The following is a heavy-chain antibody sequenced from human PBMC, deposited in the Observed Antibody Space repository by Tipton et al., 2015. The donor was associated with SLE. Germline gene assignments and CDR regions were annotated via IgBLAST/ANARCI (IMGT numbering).Heavy chain of an antibody. D-gene: IGHD6-13*01. V-gene: IGHV4-34*01. CDR2: INHSGST. J-gene: IGHJ3*02. Sequence: LRLSCAVYGGSFSGYYWSWIRQPPGKGLEWIGEINHSGSTNYNPSLKSRVTISVDTSKNQFSLKLSSVTAADTAVYYCARGLGQQLVLDAFDIWGQGTMVTVSS. CDR1: GGSFSGYY. CDR3: ARGLGQQLVLDAFDI.